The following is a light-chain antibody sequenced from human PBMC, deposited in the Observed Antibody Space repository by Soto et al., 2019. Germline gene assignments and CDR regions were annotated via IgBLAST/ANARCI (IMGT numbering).Light chain of an antibody. J-gene: IGKJ1*01. CDR2: LGS. Sequence: DIVMTQSPLSLPVTPGEPASISCRSSQSLLHRNGYTYLDWYQQKPGQSPQLLIYLGSNRASGVPDRFSGSGSGTDFTLKISSVEAEDVGIYYCMQALQTPWTFGQGTKVEIK. V-gene: IGKV2-28*01. CDR1: QSLLHRNGYTY. CDR3: MQALQTPWT.